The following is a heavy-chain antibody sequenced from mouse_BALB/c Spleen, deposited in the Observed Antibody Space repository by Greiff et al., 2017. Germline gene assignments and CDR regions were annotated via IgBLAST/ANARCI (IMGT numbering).Heavy chain of an antibody. CDR3: PREGHAMDY. D-gene: IGHD3-3*01. Sequence: VQLKESGPGLVKPSQSLSLTCTVTGYSITSDYAWNWIRQFPGNKLEWMGYISYSGSTSYNPSLKSRISITRDTSKNQFFLQLNSVTTEDTATYYCPREGHAMDYWGQGTSVTVSS. J-gene: IGHJ4*01. V-gene: IGHV3-2*02. CDR2: ISYSGST. CDR1: GYSITSDYA.